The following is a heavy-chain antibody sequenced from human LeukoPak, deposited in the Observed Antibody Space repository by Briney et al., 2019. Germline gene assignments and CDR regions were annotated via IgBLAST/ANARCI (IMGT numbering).Heavy chain of an antibody. CDR2: IKQDGSEK. V-gene: IGHV3-7*01. CDR1: GFTFSSNW. Sequence: GGSLRLSCVASGFTFSSNWMSWVRQAPGKRLEWVANIKQDGSEKYYVDSVKGRFTISRDNAKNSLYLQMNSLRAEDTAVYYCARDTARTLTTYLGYFDYWGQGTLVTVSS. D-gene: IGHD4-17*01. J-gene: IGHJ4*02. CDR3: ARDTARTLTTYLGYFDY.